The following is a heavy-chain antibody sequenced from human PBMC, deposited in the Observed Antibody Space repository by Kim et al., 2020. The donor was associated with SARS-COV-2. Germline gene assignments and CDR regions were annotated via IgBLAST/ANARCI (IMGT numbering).Heavy chain of an antibody. CDR2: ISNNGGTT. J-gene: IGHJ4*02. CDR1: GFAFSSYA. Sequence: GESLKISCAASGFAFSSYAMSWVRQAPGKGLEWVSSISNNGGTTYYADSVMGRFTISRDNSKNTLFLQMNSLRAGDTAIYYCVQCKWSLTTAFDYWGLGTLVTVSS. CDR3: VQCKWSLTTAFDY. V-gene: IGHV3-23*01. D-gene: IGHD2-8*01.